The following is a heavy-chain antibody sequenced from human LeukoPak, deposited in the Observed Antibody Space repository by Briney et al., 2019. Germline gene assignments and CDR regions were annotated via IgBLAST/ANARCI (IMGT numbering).Heavy chain of an antibody. CDR1: GFTFTNYA. CDR2: ISYDGSNK. CDR3: ARTDYYGSP. J-gene: IGHJ5*02. D-gene: IGHD3-10*01. V-gene: IGHV3-30*04. Sequence: GGSLRLSCAASGFTFTNYAMHWVRQAPGKGLEWVAVISYDGSNKYYADSVRGRFTISRDNSKNTLYLQMNSLRADDTAVYYCARTDYYGSPWGQGTLVTVSS.